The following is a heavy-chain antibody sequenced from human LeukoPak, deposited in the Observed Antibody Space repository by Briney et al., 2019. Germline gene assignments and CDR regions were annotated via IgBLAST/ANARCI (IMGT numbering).Heavy chain of an antibody. J-gene: IGHJ5*02. D-gene: IGHD3-16*01. CDR3: ARDTSEGDYAWWFDP. Sequence: ASVKVSCKASGYTFTSHYMHWVRQAPGQGLEWMGLINPRGTATRYAESFQGRLTLTRDLSTSTDYVELSSLRSDDTAVYFCARDTSEGDYAWWFDPWGQGTLVTVAS. CDR2: INPRGTAT. CDR1: GYTFTSHY. V-gene: IGHV1-46*01.